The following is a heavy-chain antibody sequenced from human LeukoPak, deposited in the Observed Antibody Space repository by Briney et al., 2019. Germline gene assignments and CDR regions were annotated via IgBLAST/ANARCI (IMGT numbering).Heavy chain of an antibody. V-gene: IGHV3-30*18. CDR3: AKGCSGSTTCFLIDY. J-gene: IGHJ4*02. Sequence: GGSLRLSCAASGFTFSGHGMHWVGQAPGKGLEWVAVISSDGTYKKYVDSVKGRFTISRDNSKNTLYLEVNSLTTEDTALYHCAKGCSGSTTCFLIDYWGQGTLVTVSS. CDR1: GFTFSGHG. D-gene: IGHD2-2*01. CDR2: ISSDGTYK.